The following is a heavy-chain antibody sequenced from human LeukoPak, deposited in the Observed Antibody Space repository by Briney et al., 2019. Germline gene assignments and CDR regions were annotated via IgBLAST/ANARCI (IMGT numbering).Heavy chain of an antibody. CDR1: GGSISGYY. CDR2: ISTSGTT. D-gene: IGHD1-26*01. CDR3: AREESTTTSRHCDY. V-gene: IGHV4-4*07. J-gene: IGHJ4*02. Sequence: SETLSLTCTVSGGSISGYYWSWIRQPAGKGLEWIGRISTSGTTNYNPSLKSRVTMSVDTSKNQFSLNLSSVTAADTAVYYCAREESTTTSRHCDYWGQGTLVTVSS.